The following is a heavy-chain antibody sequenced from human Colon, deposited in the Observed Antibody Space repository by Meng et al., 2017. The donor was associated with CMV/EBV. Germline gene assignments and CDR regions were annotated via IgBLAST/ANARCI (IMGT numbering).Heavy chain of an antibody. J-gene: IGHJ4*02. Sequence: DSGFRFESSVLDWVSQVPGKGLEWLSLISGDGESTDYIGSVKGRYTVSRDNSKNTLSLQMNDLRTEDSALYSCAKCYDTAGGVFASWGQGTLVTVSS. CDR3: AKCYDTAGGVFAS. D-gene: IGHD2-2*01. V-gene: IGHV3-43*02. CDR1: GFRFESSV. CDR2: ISGDGEST.